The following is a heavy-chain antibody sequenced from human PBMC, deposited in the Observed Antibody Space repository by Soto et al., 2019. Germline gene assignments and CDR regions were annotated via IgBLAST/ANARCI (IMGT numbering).Heavy chain of an antibody. CDR1: GFSLSTSGAG. CDR3: APRDGGKYYRWYFDY. CDR2: ISWKDEK. J-gene: IGHJ4*02. V-gene: IGHV2-5*01. Sequence: SGPTLVNPTQTLTVTCTFSGFSLSTSGAGVGWIRQSPGKAPEWLALISWKDEKRYNPGLKSRLTITKDTSKNQVVLTMTDLDPVDTATYFCAPRDGGKYYRWYFDYGGQGTLVTVSS. D-gene: IGHD3-10*01.